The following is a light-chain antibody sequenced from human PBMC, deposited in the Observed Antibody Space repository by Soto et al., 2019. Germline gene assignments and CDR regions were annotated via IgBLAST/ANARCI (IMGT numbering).Light chain of an antibody. CDR1: QSVLSSSNHKHY. J-gene: IGKJ2*01. Sequence: IVMTQSPDSLAVSLGERATINCKSSQSVLSSSNHKHYLAWYQQKPGQPPKLHIYWATARESGVPERFSGSGSGTDFTLTISRMQAEDVAVYYCQQYYSTRYTFGQGTNLEIK. V-gene: IGKV4-1*01. CDR2: WAT. CDR3: QQYYSTRYT.